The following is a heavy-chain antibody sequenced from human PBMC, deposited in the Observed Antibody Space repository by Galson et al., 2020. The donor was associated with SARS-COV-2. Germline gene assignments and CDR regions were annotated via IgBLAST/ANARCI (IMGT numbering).Heavy chain of an antibody. J-gene: IGHJ4*02. V-gene: IGHV1-8*01. CDR3: TRGRPASWDY. Sequence: ASVKVSCKASGYTFTSYDINWVRQATGQGLEWMGWMNPNSGNTGYAQNFQGRVTMTNDPSITTSYMDLSSLGSEDTAMYYCTRGRPASWDYWGQGTLVTVSS. CDR1: GYTFTSYD. CDR2: MNPNSGNT.